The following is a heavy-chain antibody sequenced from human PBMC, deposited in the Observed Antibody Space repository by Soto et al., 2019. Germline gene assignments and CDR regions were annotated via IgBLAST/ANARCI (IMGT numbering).Heavy chain of an antibody. D-gene: IGHD3-22*01. CDR3: ARQTYYYDSNANYQYYFDS. V-gene: IGHV5-10-1*01. Sequence: GESLKISCKGSGYSFTGYWISWVRQMPGKGLEWMGRIDPSDSYTNYSPSFQGHVTISAAKSISTAYLQWSSLKASDTAMYYCARQTYYYDSNANYQYYFDSWAREPWSPSPQ. J-gene: IGHJ4*02. CDR2: IDPSDSYT. CDR1: GYSFTGYW.